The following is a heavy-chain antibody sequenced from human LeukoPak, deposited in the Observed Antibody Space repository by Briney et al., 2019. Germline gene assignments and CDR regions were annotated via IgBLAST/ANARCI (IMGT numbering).Heavy chain of an antibody. V-gene: IGHV3-23*01. D-gene: IGHD1-26*01. J-gene: IGHJ5*02. CDR1: GFTFSNAW. CDR2: LGTGGKT. CDR3: AKDDGVGATNNWFDP. Sequence: PGGSLRLSCAASGFTFSNAWMSWVRQAPGKGLECLLGLGTGGKTYYADSVKGRFTISRDNSKNTLYLHMDSLRADGTAVYYCAKDDGVGATNNWFDPWGQGTLVTVSS.